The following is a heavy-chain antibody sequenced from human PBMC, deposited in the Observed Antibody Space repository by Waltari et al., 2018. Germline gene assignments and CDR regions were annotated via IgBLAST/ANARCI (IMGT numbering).Heavy chain of an antibody. Sequence: QVQLQESGPGLVKPSETLSLTCTVSGGSISSYSWSWIRQPPGKGLEWIGYIYTSGSTNYNPSLKSRVTISVDTSKNQFSLKLSSVTAADTAVYYCAGTRSLGYSFAFDIWGQGTMVTVSS. V-gene: IGHV4-4*09. D-gene: IGHD5-18*01. CDR3: AGTRSLGYSFAFDI. J-gene: IGHJ3*02. CDR2: IYTSGST. CDR1: GGSISSYS.